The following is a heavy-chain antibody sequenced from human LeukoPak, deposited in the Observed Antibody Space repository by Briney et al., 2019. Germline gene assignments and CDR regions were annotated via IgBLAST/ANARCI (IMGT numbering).Heavy chain of an antibody. J-gene: IGHJ3*02. D-gene: IGHD3-22*01. V-gene: IGHV3-48*03. CDR3: ARQYYYDTSGYDAFDI. CDR1: GFTFSSYE. Sequence: GGSLRLSCAASGFTFSSYELNWVRQTPGKGLEWVSYISSSGSSIYYADSVKGRFTISRDNAKNSLCLQMNSLRAGDTAVYYCARQYYYDTSGYDAFDIWGQGTMVTVSS. CDR2: ISSSGSSI.